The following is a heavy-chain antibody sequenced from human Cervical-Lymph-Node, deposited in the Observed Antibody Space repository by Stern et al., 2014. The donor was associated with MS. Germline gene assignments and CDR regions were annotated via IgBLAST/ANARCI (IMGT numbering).Heavy chain of an antibody. D-gene: IGHD4-23*01. CDR3: ARMSYDYGGT. V-gene: IGHV4-31*03. Sequence: VQLVDSGPGLVKPSPTLSLTCTVSGGSISSVGFYWGRIRQQPGKCLEWIGYIYYSGSTYYNPSLKSRVTISVDTSKNQFSLKLSSVTAADTAVYYCARMSYDYGGTWGQGTLVTVSS. J-gene: IGHJ4*02. CDR1: GGSISSVGFY. CDR2: IYYSGST.